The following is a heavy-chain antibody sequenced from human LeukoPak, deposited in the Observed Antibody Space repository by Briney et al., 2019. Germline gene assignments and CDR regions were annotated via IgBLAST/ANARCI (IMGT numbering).Heavy chain of an antibody. D-gene: IGHD6-6*01. J-gene: IGHJ4*02. CDR1: GFTFSSYW. CDR3: ARDLEYSSSSGDY. CDR2: IKQDGSEK. V-gene: IGHV3-7*01. Sequence: GGSLRLSCAASGFTFSSYWMSWVRQAPGKGLEWVANIKQDGSEKYYVDSVKGRFTISRDNAKNSLYLQMNSLRAEDTAVYYCARDLEYSSSSGDYWGQGTLVTVSS.